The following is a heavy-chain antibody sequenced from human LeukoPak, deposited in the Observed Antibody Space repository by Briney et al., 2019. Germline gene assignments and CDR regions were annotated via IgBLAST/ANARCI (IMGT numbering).Heavy chain of an antibody. J-gene: IGHJ4*02. CDR2: ISYDGSNK. V-gene: IGHV3-30-3*01. D-gene: IGHD3-22*01. CDR1: GFTFSSYA. CDR3: ARGYYDSSGYTLDY. Sequence: GGSLRLSCAASGFTFSSYAMHWVRQAPGKGLEWVAVISYDGSNKYYADSVKGRFTISRDNSKNTLYLQMNSLRAEDTAVYYCARGYYDSSGYTLDYWGQGTLVTVSS.